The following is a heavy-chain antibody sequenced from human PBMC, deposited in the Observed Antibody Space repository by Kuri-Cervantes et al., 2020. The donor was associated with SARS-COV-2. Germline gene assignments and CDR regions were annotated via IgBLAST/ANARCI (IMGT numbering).Heavy chain of an antibody. D-gene: IGHD2-2*01. CDR1: GFTFSSYA. Sequence: LSLTCAASGFTFSSYAMHWVRQAPGKGLEWVGRIKSKTDGGTTDYAAPVKGRFTTSRDDSKNTLYLQMNSLKTEDTAVYYCTTVVPAAIRRYYYYGMDVWGQGTTVTVSS. CDR3: TTVVPAAIRRYYYYGMDV. CDR2: IKSKTDGGTT. V-gene: IGHV3-15*01. J-gene: IGHJ6*02.